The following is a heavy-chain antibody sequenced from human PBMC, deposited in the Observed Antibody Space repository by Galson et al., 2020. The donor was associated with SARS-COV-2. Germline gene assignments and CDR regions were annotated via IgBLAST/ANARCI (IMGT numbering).Heavy chain of an antibody. D-gene: IGHD3-22*01. J-gene: IGHJ2*01. Sequence: SETLSLTCTVSGYSVSTTNYWGGVRQPPGRGLEWIGSVYPSGTTYYNPSLKSRVTISVDTSKNQFSLRLDSVTAADTALYYCARQGVNMIELVTVPGWYFDLWGRGTLVTVSS. CDR3: ARQGVNMIELVTVPGWYFDL. CDR1: GYSVSTTNY. V-gene: IGHV4-38-2*02. CDR2: VYPSGTT.